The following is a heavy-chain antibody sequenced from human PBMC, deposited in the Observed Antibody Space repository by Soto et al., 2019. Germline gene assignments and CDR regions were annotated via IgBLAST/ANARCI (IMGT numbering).Heavy chain of an antibody. CDR1: GFTFSSYS. Sequence: PGGSVRLSCAASGFTFSSYSMNWVRQAPGKGLEWVSSISSSSSYIYYADSVKGRFTISRDNAKNSLYPQMNSLRAEDTAVYYCARDLARPYYYDSSGYYHDYWGQGTLVTVS. CDR2: ISSSSSYI. V-gene: IGHV3-21*01. CDR3: ARDLARPYYYDSSGYYHDY. J-gene: IGHJ4*02. D-gene: IGHD3-22*01.